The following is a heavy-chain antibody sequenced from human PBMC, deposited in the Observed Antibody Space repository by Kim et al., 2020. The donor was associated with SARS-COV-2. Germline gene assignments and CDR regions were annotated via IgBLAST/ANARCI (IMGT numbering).Heavy chain of an antibody. D-gene: IGHD1-26*01. Sequence: GGSLRLSCAASGFTFSDYYMSWIRQAPGKGLEWVSYISSSSSYTNYADSVKGRFTISRDNAKNSLYLQMNSLRAEDTAVYYCARDPGRVTTGGATPWAPDYWGQGTLVTVSS. CDR1: GFTFSDYY. J-gene: IGHJ4*02. CDR2: ISSSSSYT. CDR3: ARDPGRVTTGGATPWAPDY. V-gene: IGHV3-11*06.